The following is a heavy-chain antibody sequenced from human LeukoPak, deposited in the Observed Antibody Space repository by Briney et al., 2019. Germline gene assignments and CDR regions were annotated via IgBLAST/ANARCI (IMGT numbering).Heavy chain of an antibody. V-gene: IGHV1-69*13. Sequence: SVKVSCKASGGTSSSYAISWVRQAPGQGLEWMGGIVPIFGTANYAQKFQGRVTITADESTSTAYMELSSLRSEDTAVYYCARGHETTYYDILTGYYRQYAFDIWGQGTMVTVSS. CDR1: GGTSSSYA. J-gene: IGHJ3*02. CDR3: ARGHETTYYDILTGYYRQYAFDI. D-gene: IGHD3-9*01. CDR2: IVPIFGTA.